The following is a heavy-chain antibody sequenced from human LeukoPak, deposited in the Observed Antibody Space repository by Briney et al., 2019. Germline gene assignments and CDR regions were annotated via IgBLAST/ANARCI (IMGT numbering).Heavy chain of an antibody. CDR1: GGSFSGYY. Sequence: SETLSLTCAVYGGSFSGYYWSWIRQPPGKGLEWIGEINHSGSTNYNPSLKSRVTTSVDTSKNQFSLKLSSVTAADTAVYYCARGPGYCSGGSCYGVYYYYGMDVWGQGTTVTVSS. CDR2: INHSGST. J-gene: IGHJ6*02. D-gene: IGHD2-15*01. V-gene: IGHV4-34*01. CDR3: ARGPGYCSGGSCYGVYYYYGMDV.